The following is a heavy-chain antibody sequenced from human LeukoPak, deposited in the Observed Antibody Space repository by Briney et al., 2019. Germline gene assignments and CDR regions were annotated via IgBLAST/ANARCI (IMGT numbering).Heavy chain of an antibody. CDR2: INPNSGGT. CDR1: GDTFTGYY. J-gene: IGHJ5*02. CDR3: ARDPSSSWGYNWFDP. D-gene: IGHD6-13*01. V-gene: IGHV1-2*06. Sequence: ASVKVSCKASGDTFTGYYMHWVRQAPGQGLEWMGRINPNSGGTNYAQKFQGRVTMTRDTSISTAYMELSRLRSDDTAVYYCARDPSSSWGYNWFDPWGQGTLVTVSS.